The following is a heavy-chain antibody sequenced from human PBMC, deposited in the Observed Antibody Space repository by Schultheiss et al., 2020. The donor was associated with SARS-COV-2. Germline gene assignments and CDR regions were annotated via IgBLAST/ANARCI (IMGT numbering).Heavy chain of an antibody. CDR1: GFTVSSNY. CDR3: VKEKDGMAYFDY. D-gene: IGHD1-1*01. J-gene: IGHJ4*02. V-gene: IGHV3-53*05. CDR2: IYSGGST. Sequence: GGSLRLSCAASGFTVSSNYMSWVRQAPGKGLEWVSVIYSGGSTYYADSVKGRFTISRDNSKNTLYLQMSSLRAEDTAVYYCVKEKDGMAYFDYWGQGTLVTVSS.